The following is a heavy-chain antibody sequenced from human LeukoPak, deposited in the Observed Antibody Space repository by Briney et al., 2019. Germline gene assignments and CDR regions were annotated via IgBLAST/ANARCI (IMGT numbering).Heavy chain of an antibody. D-gene: IGHD6-6*01. CDR2: IPKDGSNK. Sequence: GGSLRLSCAASGFTFSSYGMHWVRQAPGKGLEWVAFIPKDGSNKFYADSVKGRFTISRDNSKNTLSLQMNSLRAEDTALYYCAKARGISAPTGYYYYMDVWAEGITVTVSS. CDR1: GFTFSSYG. V-gene: IGHV3-30*02. CDR3: AKARGISAPTGYYYYMDV. J-gene: IGHJ6*03.